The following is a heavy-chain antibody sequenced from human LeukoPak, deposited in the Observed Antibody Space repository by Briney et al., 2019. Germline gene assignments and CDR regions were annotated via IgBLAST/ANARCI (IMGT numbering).Heavy chain of an antibody. CDR2: IKQDGSEK. D-gene: IGHD3-16*02. J-gene: IGHJ4*02. CDR1: GFTFSNYW. Sequence: GGSLRLSCAASGFTFSNYWMSWVRQAPGKGLEWVANIKQDGSEKNYVDSLKGRFTISRDNSKNTLYLQMNSLRAEDTAVYYCAKVRNMITFGGVIAPWDYWGQGTLVTVSS. CDR3: AKVRNMITFGGVIAPWDY. V-gene: IGHV3-7*03.